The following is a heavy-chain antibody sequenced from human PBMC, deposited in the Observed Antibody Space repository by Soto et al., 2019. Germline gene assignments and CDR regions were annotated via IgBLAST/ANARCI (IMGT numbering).Heavy chain of an antibody. V-gene: IGHV4-39*01. J-gene: IGHJ4*02. CDR2: IYYNGST. D-gene: IGHD3-9*01. CDR3: AGHPPDYDILTGYYIGLPIDY. Sequence: PSETLSLTCTVSGGSISNDNYYWGWIRQPPGKGLEWIGSIYYNGSTYYNPSLKSRVTISVDTSKNQFSLKVTSVTAADTAVYYCAGHPPDYDILTGYYIGLPIDYWSQGTLVTVSS. CDR1: GGSISNDNYY.